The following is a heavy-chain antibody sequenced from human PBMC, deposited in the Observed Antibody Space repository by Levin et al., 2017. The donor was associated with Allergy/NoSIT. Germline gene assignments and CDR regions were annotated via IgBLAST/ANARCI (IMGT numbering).Heavy chain of an antibody. CDR2: ISNDGSNK. V-gene: IGHV3-30*03. D-gene: IGHD3-9*01. CDR3: ARELNLYYDVLTETAGDAFDI. Sequence: GESLKISCAASGFTFSSYGMHWVRQAPGKGLEWVVVISNDGSNKYYADSVKGRFTISRDNSKNTLYLQMNSLRAEDTAVYFCARELNLYYDVLTETAGDAFDIWGQGTMVSVSS. CDR1: GFTFSSYG. J-gene: IGHJ3*02.